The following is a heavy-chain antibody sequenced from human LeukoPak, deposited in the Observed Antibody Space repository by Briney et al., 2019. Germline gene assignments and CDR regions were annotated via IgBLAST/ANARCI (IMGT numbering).Heavy chain of an antibody. D-gene: IGHD2-15*01. CDR3: GRLGYCSGSSCYTDYYYFYGMDV. Sequence: GESLKISCEGSGYIFNNCWIGWVRQMPGKGLEWMGNIFPSDSDIRYSPSFQGQVTISADKSISTAYLQWSSLKVSDTAMYYCGRLGYCSGSSCYTDYYYFYGMDVWGQGTTVTVSS. J-gene: IGHJ6*02. CDR1: GYIFNNCW. CDR2: IFPSDSDI. V-gene: IGHV5-51*01.